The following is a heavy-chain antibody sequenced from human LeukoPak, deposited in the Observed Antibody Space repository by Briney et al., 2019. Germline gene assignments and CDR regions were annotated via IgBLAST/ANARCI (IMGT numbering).Heavy chain of an antibody. D-gene: IGHD1-26*01. Sequence: GRSLRLSCAASGFTFSSYSMNWVRQAPGKGLEWVSSISSSSSYIYYADSVKGRFTISRDNAKNSLYLQMNSLRAEDTAVYYCARDRSIVGAKWFDYWGQGTLVTVSS. CDR3: ARDRSIVGAKWFDY. CDR2: ISSSSSYI. CDR1: GFTFSSYS. V-gene: IGHV3-21*01. J-gene: IGHJ4*02.